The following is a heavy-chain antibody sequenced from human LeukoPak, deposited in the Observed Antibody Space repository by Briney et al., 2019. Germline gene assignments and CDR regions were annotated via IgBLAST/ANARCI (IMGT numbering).Heavy chain of an antibody. CDR3: AKGRRDGSGSLLNDL. D-gene: IGHD3-10*01. CDR2: ISSGGESI. J-gene: IGHJ2*01. V-gene: IGHV3-23*01. Sequence: SSSSYYWGWIRQPPGKGLEWVSAISSGGESIYYADSVKGRFTLSRDNSKNTLYLQMNSLRAEDTAVYYCAKGRRDGSGSLLNDLWGRGTLVTVSS. CDR1: SSSSYY.